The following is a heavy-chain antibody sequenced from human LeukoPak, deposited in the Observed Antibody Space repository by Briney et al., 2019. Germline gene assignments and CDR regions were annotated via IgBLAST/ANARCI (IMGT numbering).Heavy chain of an antibody. CDR1: GGSFSGYY. J-gene: IGHJ4*02. D-gene: IGHD3-22*01. CDR3: ARGGARDYYDSSGYPFFDY. Sequence: SETLSLTCAVYGGSFSGYYWSWIRQPPGEGLEWIGEINHSGSTNYNSSLKSRVTISVDTSKNQFSLKLSSVTAADTAVYYCARGGARDYYDSSGYPFFDYWGQGTLVTVSS. CDR2: INHSGST. V-gene: IGHV4-34*01.